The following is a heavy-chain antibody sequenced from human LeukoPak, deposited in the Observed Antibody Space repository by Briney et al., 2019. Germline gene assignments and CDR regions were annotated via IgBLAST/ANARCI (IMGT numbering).Heavy chain of an antibody. J-gene: IGHJ6*04. D-gene: IGHD1-26*01. V-gene: IGHV3-74*03. CDR1: GFTSSNFW. CDR3: VRRSEWEPTRYTYYYSRLL. Sequence: GGSLRLSCVSSGFTSSNFWMHGVRQRPGKGLVWISHISTDGSSTTYADAVEGRFTISRDNAKNTLHLQMNSLRAEDTAVYYCVRRSEWEPTRYTYYYSRLLWAKGTTVTVSS. CDR2: ISTDGSST.